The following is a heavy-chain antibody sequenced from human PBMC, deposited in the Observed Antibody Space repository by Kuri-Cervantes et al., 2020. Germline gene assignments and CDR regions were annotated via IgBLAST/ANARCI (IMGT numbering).Heavy chain of an antibody. CDR1: GFTFNRYS. CDR3: ARAVEGAMDV. Sequence: GESLKISCAASGFTFNRYSMNWVRQAPGKGLEWVSYISSSSTIYYADSVKGRFTISRDNSKNTLYLQINSLRAEDTAVYYCARAVEGAMDVWGKGTTVTVSS. V-gene: IGHV3-48*01. CDR2: ISSSSTI. J-gene: IGHJ6*03. D-gene: IGHD4-23*01.